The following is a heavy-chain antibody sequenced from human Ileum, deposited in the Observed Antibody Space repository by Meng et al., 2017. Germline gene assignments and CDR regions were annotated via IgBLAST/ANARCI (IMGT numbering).Heavy chain of an antibody. CDR3: VSERRRSYFFDY. Sequence: QVQLQESGPGLVKPSQTLSLNCTVSGGSITSGDYYWSWIRQPPGKGLEWIGYIFYTGATYSSPSLKSRVTVSLDTSKSQFSLKLSSVTAADTAIYYCVSERRRSYFFDYWGQGTLVTVSS. CDR2: IFYTGAT. J-gene: IGHJ4*02. CDR1: GGSITSGDYY. V-gene: IGHV4-30-4*01.